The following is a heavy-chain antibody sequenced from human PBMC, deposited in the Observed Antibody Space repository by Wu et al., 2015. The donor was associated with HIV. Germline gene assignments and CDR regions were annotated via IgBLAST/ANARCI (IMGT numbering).Heavy chain of an antibody. CDR3: ARGDRFYAILTGYSKNWFDP. D-gene: IGHD3-9*01. J-gene: IGHJ5*02. Sequence: QVQLXQSGAEMKKPGASVKVSCTASGYTFTDYNVHWVRQVPGQGLQWMGNINANSGRTNYAENFQGRVAMTRDTSVNTVYLELETLTSDDTALYFCARGDRFYAILTGYSKNWFDPWGQGTLVSVSS. V-gene: IGHV1-2*02. CDR1: GYTFTDYN. CDR2: INANSGRT.